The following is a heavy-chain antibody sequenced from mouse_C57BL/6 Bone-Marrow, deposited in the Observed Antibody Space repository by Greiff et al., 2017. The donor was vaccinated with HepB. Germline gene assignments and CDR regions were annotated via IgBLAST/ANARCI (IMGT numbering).Heavy chain of an antibody. D-gene: IGHD1-1*01. V-gene: IGHV1-81*01. CDR3: ARRGIYYYGSSHFYAMDY. CDR1: GYTFTSYG. J-gene: IGHJ4*01. Sequence: LVESGAELARPGASVKLSCKASGYTFTSYGISWVKQRTGQGLEWIGEIYPRSGNTYYNEKFKGKATLTADKSSSTAYMELRSLTSEDSAVYFCARRGIYYYGSSHFYAMDYWGQGTSVTVSS. CDR2: IYPRSGNT.